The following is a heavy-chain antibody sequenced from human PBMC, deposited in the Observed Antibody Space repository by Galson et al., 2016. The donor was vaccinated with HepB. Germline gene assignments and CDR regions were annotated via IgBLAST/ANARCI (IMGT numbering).Heavy chain of an antibody. CDR2: IIPILGVP. J-gene: IGHJ5*02. Sequence: SVKVSCKASGGTFSSFSFSWLRQTPRHGLEWLGGIIPILGVPTYAQKFEGRVTITADKSTNTVHMDLRSLTSDDTAVYYCARDQDSASGNYYFTWFDPWGQGTLISVSS. D-gene: IGHD3-10*01. CDR1: GGTFSSFS. CDR3: ARDQDSASGNYYFTWFDP. V-gene: IGHV1-69*10.